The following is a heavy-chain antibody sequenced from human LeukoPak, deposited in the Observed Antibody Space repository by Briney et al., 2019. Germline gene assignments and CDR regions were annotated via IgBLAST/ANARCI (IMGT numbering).Heavy chain of an antibody. CDR2: INSDGSST. V-gene: IGHV3-74*01. J-gene: IGHJ5*02. CDR1: GFTFSSYW. D-gene: IGHD2-2*01. Sequence: PGGSLRLSCAASGFTFSSYWMHWVRQAPGKGLVWVSRINSDGSSTSYADSVKGRFTISRDNAKNTLYLQMNSLRAEDTAVYYCARGPKDIVVVPAAEYNWFDPWGQGTLVTVSS. CDR3: ARGPKDIVVVPAAEYNWFDP.